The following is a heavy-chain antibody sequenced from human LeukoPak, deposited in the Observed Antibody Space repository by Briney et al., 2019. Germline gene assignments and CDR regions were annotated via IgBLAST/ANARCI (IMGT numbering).Heavy chain of an antibody. J-gene: IGHJ6*02. Sequence: SETLSLTCTVSGGSISSYYWSWIRQPPGKGLEWIGYIYYSGSTNYNPSLKSRVTISVDTSKNQFSLKLSSVTAADTAVYYCARLRGCSGGSCLYYYYYGMDVWGQGTTVTVSS. CDR2: IYYSGST. V-gene: IGHV4-59*08. CDR1: GGSISSYY. CDR3: ARLRGCSGGSCLYYYYYGMDV. D-gene: IGHD2-15*01.